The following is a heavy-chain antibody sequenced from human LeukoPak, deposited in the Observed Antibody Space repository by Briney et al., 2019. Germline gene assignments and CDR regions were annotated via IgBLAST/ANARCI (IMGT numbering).Heavy chain of an antibody. CDR1: GCSFTSYW. J-gene: IGHJ6*03. CDR3: ARHKSYYDSSGYYSYYYCYMDV. V-gene: IGHV5-51*01. Sequence: GESLKISCKGSGCSFTSYWIGWVLQMPGKGLEWMGIIYPGDSDTRYSPSSQGQVTISADKSISTAYLQWSSLKASDTAMYYCARHKSYYDSSGYYSYYYCYMDVWGKGTTVTVSS. CDR2: IYPGDSDT. D-gene: IGHD3-22*01.